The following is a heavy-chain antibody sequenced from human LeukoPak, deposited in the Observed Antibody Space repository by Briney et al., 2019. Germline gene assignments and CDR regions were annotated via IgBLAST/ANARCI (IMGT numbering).Heavy chain of an antibody. CDR1: GLMFSSYW. J-gene: IGHJ4*02. Sequence: GGSLRLSCAASGLMFSSYWMTWVRQAPGKGLEWVANIEEDGREKYYVDSVKGRFTISRDNAKNSLYLQMNSLRAEDTAVYYCASELKALWRNYFDFWGQGILVTVSS. V-gene: IGHV3-7*01. CDR2: IEEDGREK. D-gene: IGHD2/OR15-2a*01. CDR3: ASELKALWRNYFDF.